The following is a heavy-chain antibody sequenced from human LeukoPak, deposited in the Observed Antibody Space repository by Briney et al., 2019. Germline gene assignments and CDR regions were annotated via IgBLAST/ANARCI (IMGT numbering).Heavy chain of an antibody. J-gene: IGHJ6*02. Sequence: PGGSLRLSCAASGFTFSIYWMSWVRQAPGKGLEWVANIQQDGSEKYYVDSVKGRFTISRDNAKNSLYLQMNSLRAEDTAVYYCARDPDSPSTGDYYYGMDVWGQGTTVTVSS. V-gene: IGHV3-7*01. CDR1: GFTFSIYW. D-gene: IGHD7-27*01. CDR3: ARDPDSPSTGDYYYGMDV. CDR2: IQQDGSEK.